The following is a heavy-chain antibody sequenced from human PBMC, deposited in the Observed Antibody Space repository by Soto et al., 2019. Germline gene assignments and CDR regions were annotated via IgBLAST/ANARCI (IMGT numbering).Heavy chain of an antibody. V-gene: IGHV3-72*01. J-gene: IGHJ6*02. CDR3: VRATYGSDCRCYYRGMDD. CDR1: GFTFSDRY. CDR2: SRDKAKGYST. D-gene: IGHD3-22*01. Sequence: GGSLRLSCAGSGFTFSDRYIDWVRQAPGKGLEWVGRSRDKAKGYSTAYSAAVKGRLTTSRDDSKNTVYLQMNSLKTEDTAVYYCVRATYGSDCRCYYRGMDDWGQGTPVTVSS.